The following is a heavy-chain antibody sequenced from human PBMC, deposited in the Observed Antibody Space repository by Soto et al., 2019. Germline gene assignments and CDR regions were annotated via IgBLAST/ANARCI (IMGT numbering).Heavy chain of an antibody. D-gene: IGHD5-12*01. J-gene: IGHJ5*02. Sequence: QVHLVQSGVEVKTPGASVKVSCQASGYTFFTYDISWVRQAPGQGHEWMGWISTYSCDTKYAQKFQGRDTMTTDTSTTTAYLELRSLRSDDTAVYYCARRNGPTTSEKWFDPWGKGTQVTVYS. CDR3: ARRNGPTTSEKWFDP. V-gene: IGHV1-18*01. CDR1: GYTFFTYD. CDR2: ISTYSCDT.